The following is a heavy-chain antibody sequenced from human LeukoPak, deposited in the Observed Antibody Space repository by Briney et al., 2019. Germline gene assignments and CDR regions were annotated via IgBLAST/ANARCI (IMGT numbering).Heavy chain of an antibody. CDR1: GYTFTGYF. CDR3: ARSTYYYDSSGYKCDAFDI. D-gene: IGHD3-22*01. V-gene: IGHV1-2*02. J-gene: IGHJ3*02. CDR2: INPNSGGT. Sequence: GASVKVSCKASGYTFTGYFMHWVRQAPGQGLEWMGWINPNSGGTNYAQKFQGRVTMTRDTSISTAYMELSRLRSDDTAVYYCARSTYYYDSSGYKCDAFDIWGQGTMVTVSS.